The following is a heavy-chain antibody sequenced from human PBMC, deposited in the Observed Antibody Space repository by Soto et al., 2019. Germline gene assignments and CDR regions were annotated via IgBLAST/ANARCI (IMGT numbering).Heavy chain of an antibody. D-gene: IGHD4-17*01. CDR2: IYPSDSTA. V-gene: IGHV5-51*01. CDR1: GYSFTNYW. J-gene: IGHJ5*02. Sequence: GESLKISCQGSGYSFTNYWIAWMRQMPGEGLEYMGIIYPSDSTARYSPSLQGQVTFSVDKSISTAYLQWNSLKASDTAMYYCARHGFYGDYSSNYFDPWGQGTLVTVSS. CDR3: ARHGFYGDYSSNYFDP.